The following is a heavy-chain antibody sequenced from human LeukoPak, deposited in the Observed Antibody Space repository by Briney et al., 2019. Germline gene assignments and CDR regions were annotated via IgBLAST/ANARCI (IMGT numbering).Heavy chain of an antibody. CDR3: ARQWRYYDILTGYPNYNDY. D-gene: IGHD3-9*01. Sequence: ASETLSLTCTVSGGSISSSSYYWGWIRQPPGKGLEWIGSIYYSGSTCYNPSLKSRVTISVDTSKNQFSLKLSSVTAADTAVYYCARQWRYYDILTGYPNYNDYWGQGTLVTVSS. CDR2: IYYSGST. V-gene: IGHV4-39*07. J-gene: IGHJ4*02. CDR1: GGSISSSSYY.